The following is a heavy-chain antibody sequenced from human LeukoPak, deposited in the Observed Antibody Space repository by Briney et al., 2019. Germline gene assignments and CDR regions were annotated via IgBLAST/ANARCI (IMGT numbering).Heavy chain of an antibody. Sequence: GGSLRLSCAASGFTFSSYAMTWVRQGPGKGLESVSDISGGGGSTFYADSVKGRFTISRDNSKNTLYLQIHSLRAEDTAVYHCAIYGGSGTNAFGMWGQGTMVTVSS. J-gene: IGHJ3*02. CDR1: GFTFSSYA. V-gene: IGHV3-23*01. D-gene: IGHD5-12*01. CDR2: ISGGGGST. CDR3: AIYGGSGTNAFGM.